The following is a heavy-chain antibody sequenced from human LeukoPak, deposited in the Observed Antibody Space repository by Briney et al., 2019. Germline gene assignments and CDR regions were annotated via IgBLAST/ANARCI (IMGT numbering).Heavy chain of an antibody. D-gene: IGHD2-2*01. V-gene: IGHV1-2*02. Sequence: ASVKVSCKASGYTFTGYYMHWVRQAPGQGLEWMGWINPNSGGTNYAQKFQGRVTMTRDTSISTAYMELSRLRSDDTAVYYCAKDRSTSCEGDFDYWGQGTLVTVSS. CDR3: AKDRSTSCEGDFDY. J-gene: IGHJ4*02. CDR1: GYTFTGYY. CDR2: INPNSGGT.